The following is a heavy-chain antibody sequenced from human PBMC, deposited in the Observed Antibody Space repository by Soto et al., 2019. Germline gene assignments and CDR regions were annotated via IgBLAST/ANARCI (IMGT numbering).Heavy chain of an antibody. CDR3: AKDADTAMGDYFDY. D-gene: IGHD5-18*01. Sequence: PWWSLRLSCSASVFTCSSYGMHWVRQAPGKGLEWVAVISYDGSNKYYADSVKGRFTISRDNSKNTLYLQMNSLRAEDTAVYYCAKDADTAMGDYFDYWGQGTLVTVSS. V-gene: IGHV3-30*18. CDR2: ISYDGSNK. CDR1: VFTCSSYG. J-gene: IGHJ4*02.